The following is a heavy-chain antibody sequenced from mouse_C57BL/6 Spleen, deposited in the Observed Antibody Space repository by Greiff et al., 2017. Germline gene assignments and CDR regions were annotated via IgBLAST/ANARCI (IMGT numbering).Heavy chain of an antibody. CDR1: GFTFSSYG. J-gene: IGHJ1*03. Sequence: EVKLVESGGDLVQPGGSLKLSCAASGFTFSSYGMSWVRQTPDKRLEWVATISSGGSYNYYPDSVTGRFTISRDNAKNTLYLQMSSLKSEDTAMYYCARHDYDWYFDVWGTGTTVTVSS. D-gene: IGHD2-4*01. V-gene: IGHV5-6*01. CDR2: ISSGGSYN. CDR3: ARHDYDWYFDV.